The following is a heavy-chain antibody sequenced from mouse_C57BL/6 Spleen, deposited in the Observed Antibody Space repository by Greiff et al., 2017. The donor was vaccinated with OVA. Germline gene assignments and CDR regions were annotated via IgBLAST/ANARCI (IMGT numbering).Heavy chain of an antibody. CDR2: ISYDGSN. CDR3: ARRGAAQGAMDY. Sequence: EVQLQQSGPGLVKPSQSLSLTCSVTGYSITSGYYWNWIRQFPGNKLEWMGYISYDGSNNYNPSLKNRISITRDTSKNQFFLKLNSVTTADTATYYCARRGAAQGAMDYWGQGTSVTVSA. V-gene: IGHV3-6*01. CDR1: GYSITSGYY. D-gene: IGHD3-3*01. J-gene: IGHJ4*01.